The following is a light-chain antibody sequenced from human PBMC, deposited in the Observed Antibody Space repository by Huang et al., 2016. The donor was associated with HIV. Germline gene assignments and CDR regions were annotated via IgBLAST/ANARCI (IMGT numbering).Light chain of an antibody. CDR1: QGISNS. CDR2: AAS. CDR3: QQFSSYSPLT. J-gene: IGKJ4*01. Sequence: IQLTQSPSSLSASVGDRVTITCRASQGISNSLVWYQQKPGRAPKLLIYAASTLLSGVTSRFSGSGSGTDFTLTISSLQPEDSATYYCQQFSSYSPLTFGGGTKVEIK. V-gene: IGKV1-9*01.